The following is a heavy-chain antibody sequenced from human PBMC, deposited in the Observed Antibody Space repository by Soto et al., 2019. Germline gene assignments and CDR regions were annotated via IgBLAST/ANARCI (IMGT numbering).Heavy chain of an antibody. CDR1: GFTFSSYA. Sequence: LSLSCAASGFTFSSYAMSWVRQAPGKGLEWVSAISGSGGSTYYADSVKGRFTISRDNSKNTLYLQMNSLRAEDTAVYYCAKGWTSRFGYERQYSSGRDAFDIWGQGTMVTVSS. CDR3: AKGWTSRFGYERQYSSGRDAFDI. J-gene: IGHJ3*02. V-gene: IGHV3-23*01. CDR2: ISGSGGST. D-gene: IGHD6-25*01.